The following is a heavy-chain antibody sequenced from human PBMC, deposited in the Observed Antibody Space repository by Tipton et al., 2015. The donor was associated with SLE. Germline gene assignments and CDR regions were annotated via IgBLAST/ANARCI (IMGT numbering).Heavy chain of an antibody. V-gene: IGHV4-59*01. CDR3: ARGLGDGYNYFPDY. Sequence: GLVKPSETLSLTCTVSGGSIKDYSWIWIRRPPGQRLEWIGYISYSGSTNYNPSLNSRVTISLDTSQNQFSLRLRSVTAADTAIYYCARGLGDGYNYFPDYWGQGALVTVSS. J-gene: IGHJ4*02. CDR1: GGSIKDYS. D-gene: IGHD5-24*01. CDR2: ISYSGST.